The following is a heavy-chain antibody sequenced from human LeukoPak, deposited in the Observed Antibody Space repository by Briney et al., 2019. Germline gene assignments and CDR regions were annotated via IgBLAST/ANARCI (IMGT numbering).Heavy chain of an antibody. Sequence: GASVKVSCKASGYTFTGYYMHWVRQAPGQGLEWMGWINPNSGGTNYAQKFQGRVTMTRDTSISTAYMELSRLRSDDTAVYYCARVGSIVVVTADRGYFDYWGQGTLVTVSS. CDR3: ARVGSIVVVTADRGYFDY. D-gene: IGHD2-21*02. CDR2: INPNSGGT. J-gene: IGHJ4*02. V-gene: IGHV1-2*02. CDR1: GYTFTGYY.